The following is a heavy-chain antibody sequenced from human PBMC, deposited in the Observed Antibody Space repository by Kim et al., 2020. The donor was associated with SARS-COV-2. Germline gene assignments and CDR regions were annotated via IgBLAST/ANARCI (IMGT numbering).Heavy chain of an antibody. CDR3: ARDAGPHMVRGVGVDY. D-gene: IGHD3-10*01. V-gene: IGHV4-31*03. CDR2: IYYSGST. J-gene: IGHJ4*02. CDR1: GGSISSGGYY. Sequence: SETLSLTCTVSGGSISSGGYYWSWIRQHPGKGLEWIGYIYYSGSTYYNPSLKSRVTISVDTSKNQFSLKLSSVTAADTAVYYCARDAGPHMVRGVGVDYWGQGTLVTVSS.